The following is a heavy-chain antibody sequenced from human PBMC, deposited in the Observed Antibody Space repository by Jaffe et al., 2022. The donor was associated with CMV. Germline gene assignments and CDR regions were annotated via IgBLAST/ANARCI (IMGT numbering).Heavy chain of an antibody. CDR2: ISSNGGST. D-gene: IGHD2-15*01. J-gene: IGHJ4*02. CDR3: VKDREDIVVVVAATGGGGQIDY. Sequence: EVQLVESGGGLVQPGGSLRLSCSASGFTFSSYAMHWVRQAPGKGLEYVSAISSNGGSTYYADSVKGRFTISRDNSKNTLYLQMSSLRAEDTAVYYCVKDREDIVVVVAATGGGGQIDYWGQGTLVTVSS. V-gene: IGHV3-64D*06. CDR1: GFTFSSYA.